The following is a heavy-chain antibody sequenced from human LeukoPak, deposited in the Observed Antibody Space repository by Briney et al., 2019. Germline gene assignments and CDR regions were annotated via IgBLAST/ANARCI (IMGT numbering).Heavy chain of an antibody. V-gene: IGHV3-30*04. Sequence: GGSLRLSCSASGFTFSSYAMHWVRQAPGKGLEWVSLISDDGSNEYYADSVKGRFTISRDNSKNTMYLQMNSLGAEETAVYYCAKDGFCSSTSCYPNHFDYWGQGTMVTVSS. CDR3: AKDGFCSSTSCYPNHFDY. CDR2: ISDDGSNE. CDR1: GFTFSSYA. D-gene: IGHD2-2*01. J-gene: IGHJ4*02.